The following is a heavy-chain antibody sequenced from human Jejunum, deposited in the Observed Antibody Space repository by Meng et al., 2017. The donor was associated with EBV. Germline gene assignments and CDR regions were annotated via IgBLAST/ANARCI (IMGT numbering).Heavy chain of an antibody. V-gene: IGHV6-1*01. Sequence: QVQLQHSGPGLVKPTQTFSLTCAISGDSVSSNSAAWNWIRQSPSRGLEWLGRTYYRSKWSSDYAVSVKSRITINPDTSKNQFSLQLNSVTPEDTAVYFCARIASASRRDDYWGQGPLVTVAS. CDR2: TYYRSKWSS. D-gene: IGHD6-13*01. CDR3: ARIASASRRDDY. CDR1: GDSVSSNSAA. J-gene: IGHJ4*02.